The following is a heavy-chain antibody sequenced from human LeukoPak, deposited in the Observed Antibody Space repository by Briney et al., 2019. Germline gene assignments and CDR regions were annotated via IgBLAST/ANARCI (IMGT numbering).Heavy chain of an antibody. CDR3: ARAPPGYYYMDV. J-gene: IGHJ6*03. CDR1: GYTFTSYG. CDR2: ISTYNGNT. Sequence: ASVKVSCKASGYTFTSYGITWVRQAPGQGLGWMGWISTYNGNTNYAQKLQGRVTMTTDTSTTTAYMELRSLRSDDTAVYYCARAPPGYYYMDVWGKGTTVTVSS. V-gene: IGHV1-18*01.